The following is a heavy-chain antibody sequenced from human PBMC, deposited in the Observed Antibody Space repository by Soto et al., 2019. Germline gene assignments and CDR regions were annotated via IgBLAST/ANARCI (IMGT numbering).Heavy chain of an antibody. V-gene: IGHV5-51*01. J-gene: IGHJ6*02. CDR1: GYSFTRYW. CDR3: ARTAAAGKYYYGMDV. CDR2: IYPGDSDT. D-gene: IGHD6-13*01. Sequence: GESLKISCKGSGYSFTRYWLGWVRQMPGKGLESMGIIYPGDSDTRYSPSFQGQVTISADKSISTAYLQWSSLKASDTAMYYCARTAAAGKYYYGMDVWGQGTTVTVSS.